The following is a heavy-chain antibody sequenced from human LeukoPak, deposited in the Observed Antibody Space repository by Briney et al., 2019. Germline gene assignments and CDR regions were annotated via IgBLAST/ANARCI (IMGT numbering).Heavy chain of an antibody. CDR2: IRYDGSNK. CDR3: AKSEVIAVAGSH. V-gene: IGHV3-30*02. D-gene: IGHD6-19*01. Sequence: GRSLRLSCAASGFTFSSYAMHWVRQAPGKGLEWVAFIRYDGSNKYYADSVKGRFTISRDNSKNTLYLQMNSLRAEDTAVYYCAKSEVIAVAGSHWGQGTLVTVSS. CDR1: GFTFSSYA. J-gene: IGHJ4*02.